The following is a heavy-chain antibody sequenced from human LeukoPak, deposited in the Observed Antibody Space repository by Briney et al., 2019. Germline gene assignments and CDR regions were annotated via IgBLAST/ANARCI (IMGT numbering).Heavy chain of an antibody. CDR3: ARVTVMGYYYYYYMDV. Sequence: SGTLSLTCAVYGGSFSGYYWSWIRQPPGKGLEWIGEINHSGSTNYNPSLKSRVTISVDTSKNQFSLKLSSVTAADTAVYYCARVTVMGYYYYYYMDVWGKGTTVTISS. D-gene: IGHD4-17*01. J-gene: IGHJ6*03. V-gene: IGHV4-34*01. CDR2: INHSGST. CDR1: GGSFSGYY.